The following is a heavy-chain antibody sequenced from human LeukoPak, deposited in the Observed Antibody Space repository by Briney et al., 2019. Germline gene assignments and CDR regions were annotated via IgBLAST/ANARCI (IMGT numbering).Heavy chain of an antibody. CDR2: ISGYNGNT. CDR3: ARGITVQNLLNWFDP. D-gene: IGHD4-17*01. J-gene: IGHJ5*02. V-gene: IGHV1-18*01. CDR1: GYTFTTYN. Sequence: GASVKVSCKASGYTFTTYNINWVRQAPGQGLEWMGWISGYNGNTNYAQKLQGRVTMTTDTSTSTAYMELRSLRSDDTAVYYCARGITVQNLLNWFDPWGQGTLVTVSS.